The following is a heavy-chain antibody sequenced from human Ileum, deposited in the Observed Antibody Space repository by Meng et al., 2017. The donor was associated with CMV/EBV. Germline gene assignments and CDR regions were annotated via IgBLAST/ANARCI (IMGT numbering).Heavy chain of an antibody. CDR3: ATDTSGWPHYSFDS. CDR1: GGSFCRSSYF. J-gene: IGHJ4*02. Sequence: QVRAPGPGIVKHSGSLFLPCTVSGGSFCRSSYFWGWTRQTQGKGLEWIGSIDSTGSIYYNPSLKSRVNILIDTSNNPFSLTLTSVSAADTAVYYCATDTSGWPHYSFDSWGQGTLVTVSS. CDR2: IDSTGSI. V-gene: IGHV4-39*07. D-gene: IGHD6-19*01.